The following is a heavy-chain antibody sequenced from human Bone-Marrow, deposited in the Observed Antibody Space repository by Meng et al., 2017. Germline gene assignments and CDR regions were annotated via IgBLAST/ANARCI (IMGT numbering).Heavy chain of an antibody. J-gene: IGHJ5*02. D-gene: IGHD2/OR15-2a*01. CDR2: IYQSGST. CDR3: ARARTTNQSKYRNAYNWFDP. Sequence: QLQLQESGSGLVKPSQTLSLTCAVSGGSISSGGYSWSWIRQPPGKGLEWIGYIYQSGSTHYNPSLKSRVIMSVDTSKNQFSLKLYSVTAADTAVYYCARARTTNQSKYRNAYNWFDPWGQGTLVTVSS. CDR1: GGSISSGGYS. V-gene: IGHV4-30-2*01.